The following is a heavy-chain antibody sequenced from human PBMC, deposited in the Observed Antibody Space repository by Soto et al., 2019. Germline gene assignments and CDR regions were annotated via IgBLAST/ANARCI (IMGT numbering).Heavy chain of an antibody. D-gene: IGHD3-22*01. CDR1: GGSISSYY. Sequence: QVQLQESGPGLVKPSETLSLTCTVSGGSISSYYWSWIRQPPGKGLEWIGYIYYSGSTNYNPSLKSRVTISVDTSKNQFSLKLSSVTAADTAVYYCAREYYYDSSGNGAFDIWGQGTMVTVSS. CDR3: AREYYYDSSGNGAFDI. J-gene: IGHJ3*02. CDR2: IYYSGST. V-gene: IGHV4-59*01.